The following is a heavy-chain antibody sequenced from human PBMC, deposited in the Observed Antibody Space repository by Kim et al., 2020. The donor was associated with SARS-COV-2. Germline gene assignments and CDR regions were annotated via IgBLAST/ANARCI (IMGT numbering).Heavy chain of an antibody. CDR2: IYYSGST. J-gene: IGHJ3*02. Sequence: SETLSLTCTVSGGSISSYYWSWIRQPPGKGLEWIGYIYYSGSTNYNPSLKSRVTISVDTSKNQFSLKLSSVTAADTAVYYCARQIVGRGASDIWGQGTM. CDR3: ARQIVGRGASDI. D-gene: IGHD1-26*01. V-gene: IGHV4-59*08. CDR1: GGSISSYY.